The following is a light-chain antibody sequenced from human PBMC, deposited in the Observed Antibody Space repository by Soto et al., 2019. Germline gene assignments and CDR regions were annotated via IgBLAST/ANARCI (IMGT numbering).Light chain of an antibody. CDR3: QQYYSYLRT. CDR1: QAISSY. Sequence: AIRVTQSLTSLCASTAEGVTITCLASQAISSYPAWPQQDPGKAPNLLIYAASTLQSGVPPRFSGSVSGTDFTLTISCLQSEDFATYYCQQYYSYLRTFGQGTMVDIK. CDR2: AAS. J-gene: IGKJ1*01. V-gene: IGKV1-8*01.